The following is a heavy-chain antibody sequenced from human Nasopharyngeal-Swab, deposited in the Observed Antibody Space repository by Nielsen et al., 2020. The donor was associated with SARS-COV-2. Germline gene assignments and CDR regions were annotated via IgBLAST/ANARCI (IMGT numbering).Heavy chain of an antibody. CDR3: ARDWELLGFDY. J-gene: IGHJ4*02. CDR1: GGSISSGDYY. V-gene: IGHV4-30-4*01. D-gene: IGHD1-26*01. CDR2: IYYSGST. Sequence: SETLSLTCTVSGGSISSGDYYWSWIRQPPGKGLEWIWYIYYSGSTYYNPSLKSRVTISVDTSKNQFSLKLSSVTAADTAVYYCARDWELLGFDYWGQGTLVTVSS.